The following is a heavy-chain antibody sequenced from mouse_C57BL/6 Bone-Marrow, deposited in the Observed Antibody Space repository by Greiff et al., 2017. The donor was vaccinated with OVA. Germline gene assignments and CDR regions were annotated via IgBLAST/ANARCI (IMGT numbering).Heavy chain of an antibody. CDR2: TFYSGIT. J-gene: IGHJ4*01. CDR3: ARGYGIYYAMDY. D-gene: IGHD1-1*01. CDR1: GFSINSDCY. V-gene: IGHV3-3*01. Sequence: EVQLQQSGPSLVRPSQTLSLTCTVTGFSINSDCYWIWIRQFPGNKLEYIGYTFYSGITYYNPSLESRTYITRDTSKNQFPLKLSSVTTEDTATYYCARGYGIYYAMDYWGQGTSVTVSS.